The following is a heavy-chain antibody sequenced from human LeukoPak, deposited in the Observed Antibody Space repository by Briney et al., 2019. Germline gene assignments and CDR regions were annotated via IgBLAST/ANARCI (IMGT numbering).Heavy chain of an antibody. Sequence: GGSLRLSCAASGFTFSSYWMSWVRQAPGKGLEWVAVIWYDGSNKYYADSVKGRFTISRDNSKNTLYLQTNSLRAEDTAVYYCARGQQWLVPYYFDYWGQGTLVTVSS. J-gene: IGHJ4*02. CDR3: ARGQQWLVPYYFDY. V-gene: IGHV3-33*08. D-gene: IGHD6-19*01. CDR2: IWYDGSNK. CDR1: GFTFSSYW.